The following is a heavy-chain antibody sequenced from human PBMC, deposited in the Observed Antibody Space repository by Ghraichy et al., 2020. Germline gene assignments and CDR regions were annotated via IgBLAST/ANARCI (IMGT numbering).Heavy chain of an antibody. Sequence: GGSLRLSCTASAFTISSYWMSWVRQGPEKGLEWLANIKEDGSEKYYVDSVKGRFTISRDNSKNSLFLQMNSLRVEDTAVYYCVLSLERSDCFGPWGQGTLVTVSS. J-gene: IGHJ5*02. D-gene: IGHD1-1*01. V-gene: IGHV3-7*03. CDR3: VLSLERSDCFGP. CDR2: IKEDGSEK. CDR1: AFTISSYW.